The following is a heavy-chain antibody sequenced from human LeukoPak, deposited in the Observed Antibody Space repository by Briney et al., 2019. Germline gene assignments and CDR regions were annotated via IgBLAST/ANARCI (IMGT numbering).Heavy chain of an antibody. Sequence: GRSLRLSCAASGFTFNSYWMHWVRQAPGKGLVCVSLINSDGSSTSYADSVKGRLTISRDNAKNTLYLQMNSLRAEDTAVYYCARDREEYSSSWSVYYYYYCMDVWSKGTTVTVSS. V-gene: IGHV3-74*01. CDR1: GFTFNSYW. J-gene: IGHJ6*03. CDR2: INSDGSST. D-gene: IGHD6-13*01. CDR3: ARDREEYSSSWSVYYYYYCMDV.